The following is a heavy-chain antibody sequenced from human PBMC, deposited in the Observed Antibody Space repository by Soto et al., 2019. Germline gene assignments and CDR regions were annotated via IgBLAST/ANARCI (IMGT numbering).Heavy chain of an antibody. CDR2: IIPLFGTT. CDR1: GGTFSTYP. J-gene: IGHJ5*02. Sequence: QVQLVQSGAEVRMPGSSVKVSCKASGGTFSTYPINWVRQPPGQGLEWMGGIIPLFGTTNYAQKFKGRVTITADESTSTAYMELSSLRAEDAAVYYCARGATHGSSWYFWFDPWGQGTLVTVSS. D-gene: IGHD6-13*01. CDR3: ARGATHGSSWYFWFDP. V-gene: IGHV1-69*01.